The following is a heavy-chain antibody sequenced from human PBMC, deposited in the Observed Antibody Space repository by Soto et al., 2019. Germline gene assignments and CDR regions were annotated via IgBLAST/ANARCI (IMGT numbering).Heavy chain of an antibody. CDR1: GFSFSNYG. Sequence: GSLRLSCAASGFSFSNYGMHWVRQAPGKGLEWVAVIWYDGTKKYYADSAKGRFTISRDNSKNTLYLQMNSLRVEDTAVYYCARDYCGGDCSHIDYWGHGTLVTVSS. V-gene: IGHV3-33*01. CDR3: ARDYCGGDCSHIDY. D-gene: IGHD2-21*02. CDR2: IWYDGTKK. J-gene: IGHJ4*01.